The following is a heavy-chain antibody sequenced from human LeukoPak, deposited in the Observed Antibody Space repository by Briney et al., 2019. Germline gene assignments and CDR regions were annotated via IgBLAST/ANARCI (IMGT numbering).Heavy chain of an antibody. D-gene: IGHD2-2*01. V-gene: IGHV4-59*01. Sequence: SETLSLTCTVSGGSISSYYWSWIRQPPGKGLEWIGYIYYSGSTNYNPSLKSRVTISVDTSKNQFSLKLSSVTAADTAVYYCARDIVVVPAATDYYYYMDVWGKGTRSPSP. CDR3: ARDIVVVPAATDYYYYMDV. J-gene: IGHJ6*03. CDR1: GGSISSYY. CDR2: IYYSGST.